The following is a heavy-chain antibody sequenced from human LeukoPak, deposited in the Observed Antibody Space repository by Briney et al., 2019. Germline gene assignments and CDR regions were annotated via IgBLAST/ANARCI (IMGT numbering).Heavy chain of an antibody. V-gene: IGHV3-73*01. CDR3: TKVYCSGSSCYPQFDP. CDR1: GFTFRGSA. Sequence: GGSLKLSCAASGFTFRGSAMHWVRQASGKGLEWVGRIRRKADSYATAYAASVKGRFTISRDDSKNTAYLQMNGLKTEDTAVYYCTKVYCSGSSCYPQFDPWGQGTLVTVSS. D-gene: IGHD2-2*01. CDR2: IRRKADSYAT. J-gene: IGHJ5*02.